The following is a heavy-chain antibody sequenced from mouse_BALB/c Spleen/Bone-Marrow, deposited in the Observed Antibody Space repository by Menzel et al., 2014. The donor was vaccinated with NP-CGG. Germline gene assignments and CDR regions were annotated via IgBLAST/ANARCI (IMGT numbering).Heavy chain of an antibody. Sequence: EVMLVESGGGLVRPGGSLELSCAASGFTFSTYVMSWVRQNPEKRLEWVASISTSGSTYYPDRVRGRFTISRDNARNILYLQMTSLRSEDTATYYCARWDNHYAMDYWGQGTSVIVSS. CDR3: ARWDNHYAMDY. D-gene: IGHD4-1*01. V-gene: IGHV5-6-5*01. J-gene: IGHJ4*01. CDR1: GFTFSTYV. CDR2: ISTSGST.